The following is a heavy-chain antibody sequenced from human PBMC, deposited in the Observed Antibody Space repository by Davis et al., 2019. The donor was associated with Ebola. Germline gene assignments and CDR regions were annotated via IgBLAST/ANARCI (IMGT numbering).Heavy chain of an antibody. Sequence: GESLKISCAASGFTVSSNYMSWVRQAPGKGLEWVPVIYSGGSTYYADSVKGRFTISRDNSKNTLYLQMNSLRAEDTAVYYCAKVPKGGTHLSVSYYYYGMDVWGQGTTVTVSS. CDR2: IYSGGST. V-gene: IGHV3-53*05. J-gene: IGHJ6*02. CDR3: AKVPKGGTHLSVSYYYYGMDV. CDR1: GFTVSSNY. D-gene: IGHD1-1*01.